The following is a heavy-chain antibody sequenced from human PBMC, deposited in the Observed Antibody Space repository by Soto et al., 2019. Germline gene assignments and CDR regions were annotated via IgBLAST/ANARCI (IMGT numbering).Heavy chain of an antibody. CDR2: ISGGSSYV. V-gene: IGHV3-21*01. CDR1: GFTFSSYS. Sequence: GGSLRLSCAASGFTFSSYSMNWVRQAPGKGLQWVSSISGGSSYVYYSDSVRGRFTISRDNAENSLYLQMNSLRDEDTAVYYCARDRDYYGSGSYFGYYGMDVWGQGTTVTVSS. D-gene: IGHD3-10*01. CDR3: ARDRDYYGSGSYFGYYGMDV. J-gene: IGHJ6*02.